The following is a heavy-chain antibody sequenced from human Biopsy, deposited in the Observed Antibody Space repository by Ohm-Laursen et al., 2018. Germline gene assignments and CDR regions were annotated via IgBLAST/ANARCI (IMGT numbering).Heavy chain of an antibody. CDR3: ARMPHFDY. V-gene: IGHV4-59*01. J-gene: IGHJ4*02. Sequence: GTLSLTCTVSRDSISNYYWTWIRQSPGKGLEWIGYIYYTGSTNYNPSVKSRVTISVDTSMNQFSLKLNSVTAADTAVYYCARMPHFDYWGQGILVTVSS. D-gene: IGHD2-2*01. CDR1: RDSISNYY. CDR2: IYYTGST.